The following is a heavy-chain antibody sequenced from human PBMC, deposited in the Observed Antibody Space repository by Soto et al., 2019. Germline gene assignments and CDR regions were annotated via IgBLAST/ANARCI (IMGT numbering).Heavy chain of an antibody. D-gene: IGHD3-10*01. J-gene: IGHJ4*02. Sequence: EVQLVESGGGLVQPGGSLRLSFAASGFTFSNYWMHWVRQAPGEGLVWVSRIDSYGSTTNYADSVKGRFTVSRDNARNTLYLQMNSLRAEETAIYYCARGGLHAYYKDNWGQGILVTVSS. CDR1: GFTFSNYW. V-gene: IGHV3-74*01. CDR3: ARGGLHAYYKDN. CDR2: IDSYGSTT.